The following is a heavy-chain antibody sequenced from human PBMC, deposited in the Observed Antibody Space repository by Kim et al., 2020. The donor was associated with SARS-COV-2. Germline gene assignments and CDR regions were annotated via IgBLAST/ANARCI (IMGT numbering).Heavy chain of an antibody. D-gene: IGHD3-16*01. CDR3: ARGGLRAAFDI. Sequence: RTSSADSVKGRFTISRDDAKNTLYLQMNSLRAEDTAMYFCARGGLRAAFDIWGPGTMVTVSS. V-gene: IGHV3-74*01. J-gene: IGHJ3*02. CDR2: RT.